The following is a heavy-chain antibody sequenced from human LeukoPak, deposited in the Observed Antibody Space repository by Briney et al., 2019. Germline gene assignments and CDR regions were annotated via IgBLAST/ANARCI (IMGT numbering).Heavy chain of an antibody. D-gene: IGHD1-1*01. V-gene: IGHV4-38-2*02. Sequence: SETLSLTCTVSGYSISSGYYWGWIRQPPGKGLEWIGSIYHSGSTYYNPSLKSRVTISVDTSKNQFSLKLSSVTAADTAVYYCARGRYRVFKLEPPSVFDYWGQGTLVTVSS. CDR2: IYHSGST. J-gene: IGHJ4*02. CDR3: ARGRYRVFKLEPPSVFDY. CDR1: GYSISSGYY.